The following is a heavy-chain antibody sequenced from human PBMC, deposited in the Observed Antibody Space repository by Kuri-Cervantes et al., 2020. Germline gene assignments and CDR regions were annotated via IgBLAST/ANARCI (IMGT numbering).Heavy chain of an antibody. CDR3: ARGLVGSSWYDYFDY. CDR1: GFTFSDHY. CDR2: IYSGGST. D-gene: IGHD6-13*01. J-gene: IGHJ4*02. Sequence: GESLKISCAASGFTFSDHYVDWVRQAPGKGLEWVSAIYSGGSTYYADSVKGRFTISRDNSKNTLYLQMNSLRAEDTAVYYCARGLVGSSWYDYFDYWGQGTLVTVSS. V-gene: IGHV3-53*01.